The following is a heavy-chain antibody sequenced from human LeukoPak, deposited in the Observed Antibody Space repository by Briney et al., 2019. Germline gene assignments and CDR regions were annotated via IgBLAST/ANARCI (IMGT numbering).Heavy chain of an antibody. D-gene: IGHD6-13*01. Sequence: ASVKVSCKASGYTFTCYGISWVRQAPGQGLEWMGWISAYNGNTNYAQKLQGRVTMTTDTSTSTAYMELRSLRSDDTAVYYCARDLTRWYLGENDPWGQGTLVTVSS. CDR2: ISAYNGNT. CDR1: GYTFTCYG. J-gene: IGHJ5*02. V-gene: IGHV1-18*01. CDR3: ARDLTRWYLGENDP.